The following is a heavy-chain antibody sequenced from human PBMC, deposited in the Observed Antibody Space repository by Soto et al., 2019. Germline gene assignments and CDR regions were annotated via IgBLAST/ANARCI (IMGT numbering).Heavy chain of an antibody. CDR2: ISSSSSYI. CDR3: ARAVGDYYYYGMDV. V-gene: IGHV3-21*01. CDR1: GFTFSSYS. J-gene: IGHJ6*02. D-gene: IGHD1-26*01. Sequence: TGGSLRLSCAASGFTFSSYSMSWVRQAPGKGLEWVSSISSSSSYIYYADSVKGRFTISRDNAKNSLYLQMDSLRAEDTAVYYCARAVGDYYYYGMDVWGQGTTVTVSS.